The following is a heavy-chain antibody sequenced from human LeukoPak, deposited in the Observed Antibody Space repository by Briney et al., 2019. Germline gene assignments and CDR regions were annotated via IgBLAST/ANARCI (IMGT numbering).Heavy chain of an antibody. CDR3: ARERDGYRYGHDAFLF. V-gene: IGHV3-33*08. D-gene: IGHD5-18*01. CDR2: MWFDGCNE. J-gene: IGHJ3*01. CDR1: GFTLSTYG. Sequence: PGGSLRLSCIASGFTLSTYGMHWLRQAPGKAREGVAHMWFDGCNEYYLDSVKARFTISRDNSQHTLYLQMTNLRPEDTAFYHCARERDGYRYGHDAFLFWGQGTMVTVSS.